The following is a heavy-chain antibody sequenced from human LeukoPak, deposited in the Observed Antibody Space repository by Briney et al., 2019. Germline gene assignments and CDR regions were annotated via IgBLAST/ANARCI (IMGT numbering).Heavy chain of an antibody. CDR1: GFTFSSYA. J-gene: IGHJ4*02. D-gene: IGHD2-2*01. Sequence: GGSLRLSCASSGFTFSSYAMHRVRQAPGKGLEWVAVISYDGSNKYYADSVKGRVTISRDNSKKTLYLQMNSLRAEDTAVYYCARGEGRYQLLQDFDYWGQGTLVTVSS. V-gene: IGHV3-30-3*01. CDR2: ISYDGSNK. CDR3: ARGEGRYQLLQDFDY.